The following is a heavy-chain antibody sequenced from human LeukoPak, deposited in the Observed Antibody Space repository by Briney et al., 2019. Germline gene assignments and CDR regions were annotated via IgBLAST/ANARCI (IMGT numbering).Heavy chain of an antibody. D-gene: IGHD3-3*01. V-gene: IGHV3-30*18. CDR2: ISYDGSNK. Sequence: GGSLRLSCAASGFTFSSYGMHWVRQAPGKGLEWVAVISYDGSNKYYADSVKGRFTISRDNSKNTLYLQMNSLRAEDTAVYYCAKSPGGLGVPPSDYWGQGTLVTVSS. CDR3: AKSPGGLGVPPSDY. CDR1: GFTFSSYG. J-gene: IGHJ4*02.